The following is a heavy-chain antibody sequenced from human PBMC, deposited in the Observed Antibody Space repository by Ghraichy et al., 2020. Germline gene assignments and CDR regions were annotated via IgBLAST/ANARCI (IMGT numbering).Heavy chain of an antibody. J-gene: IGHJ1*01. V-gene: IGHV4-61*01. D-gene: IGHD2-2*02. CDR3: ARGLGGATVGYCSSTSCYTPEYFQH. Sequence: SCTVSGGSVSSGSYYWSWIRQPPGRGLEWIGYIYYSGSTNYNPSLKSRVTISVDTSKNQFSLKLSSVTAADTAVYYCARGLGGATVGYCSSTSCYTPEYFQHWGQGTLVTVSS. CDR2: IYYSGST. CDR1: GGSVSSGSYY.